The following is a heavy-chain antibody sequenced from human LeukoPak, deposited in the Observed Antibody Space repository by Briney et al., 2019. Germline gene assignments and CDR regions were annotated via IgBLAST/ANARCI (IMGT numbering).Heavy chain of an antibody. CDR3: ARARAAAGTPASLFDY. D-gene: IGHD6-13*01. J-gene: IGHJ4*02. V-gene: IGHV1-69*13. Sequence: ASVKVSCKASGGTFSSYAISWVRQAPGQGLEWMGGIIPIFGTANYAQKFQGRVTITADESTSTAYMELSSLRSEDTAVYYCARARAAAGTPASLFDYWGQGTLVTVSS. CDR2: IIPIFGTA. CDR1: GGTFSSYA.